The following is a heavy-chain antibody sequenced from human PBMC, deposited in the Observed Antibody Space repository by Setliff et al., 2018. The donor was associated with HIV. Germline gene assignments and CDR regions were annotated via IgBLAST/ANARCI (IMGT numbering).Heavy chain of an antibody. CDR1: GYTFTGYY. D-gene: IGHD6-13*01. Sequence: GASVKVSCKASGYTFTGYYIHGVRQAPGQGLEWIGWINPNSGGTNYAQKFQGRVTMTRDTSISTAYMEVSRLRSDDTAVYYCARVSQYSSSWYVRWFDPWGQGTLVTVSS. CDR3: ARVSQYSSSWYVRWFDP. V-gene: IGHV1-2*02. CDR2: INPNSGGT. J-gene: IGHJ5*02.